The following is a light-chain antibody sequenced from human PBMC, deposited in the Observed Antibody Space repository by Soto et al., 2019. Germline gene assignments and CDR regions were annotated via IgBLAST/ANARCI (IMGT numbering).Light chain of an antibody. CDR3: QQSYSTRLYT. J-gene: IGKJ2*01. CDR1: QSIDNY. V-gene: IGKV1-39*01. Sequence: DIQMTQSPSSLSAFVGDRVTITCRASQSIDNYLNWYQQKPGKAPKLLIYSASSLQSGVPSRFSGSGSGIDFTLTISSLQPEDFATYYCQQSYSTRLYTFGQGTKLEIK. CDR2: SAS.